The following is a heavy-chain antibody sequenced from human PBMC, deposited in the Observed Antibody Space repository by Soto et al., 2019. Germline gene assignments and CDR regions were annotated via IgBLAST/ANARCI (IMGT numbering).Heavy chain of an antibody. V-gene: IGHV4-4*02. Sequence: QVQLQESGPGLVKPSGTLTLTCAVSGDSISSSYWWSWVRQSPGRGLEWIGEIYHIGITNYNPSLKSRVSISVDKTKNQFSLKLNYVTGADTAVYYCARGRGKATFYYTGMDVWGQGTRVTVSS. CDR1: GDSISSSYW. J-gene: IGHJ6*02. CDR3: ARGRGKATFYYTGMDV. CDR2: IYHIGIT.